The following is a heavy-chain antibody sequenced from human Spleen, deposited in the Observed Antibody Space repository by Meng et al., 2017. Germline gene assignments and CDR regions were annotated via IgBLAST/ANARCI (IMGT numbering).Heavy chain of an antibody. CDR1: GYSISNDAY. D-gene: IGHD2-15*01. Sequence: SETLSLTCTVSGYSISNDAYWGWIRQPPGAGLEWIGGIYHSGASYYNPSLRSRVTISIDTPKNQFSLKLNSVTAADTAVYYCAKSVMVAASADYWGQGTLVTVSS. V-gene: IGHV4-38-2*02. CDR2: IYHSGAS. CDR3: AKSVMVAASADY. J-gene: IGHJ4*02.